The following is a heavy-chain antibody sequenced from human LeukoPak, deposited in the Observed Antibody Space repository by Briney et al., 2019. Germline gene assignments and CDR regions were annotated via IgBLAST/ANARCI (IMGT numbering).Heavy chain of an antibody. CDR1: GFTFSRHG. V-gene: IGHV3-33*01. D-gene: IGHD3-22*01. J-gene: IGHJ4*02. CDR2: IAYDGRIA. CDR3: ARFTGGDSSGYYED. Sequence: GGSLRLACAASGFTFSRHGMHWVRLAPGKGLEWVAFIAYDGRIANYADSVKGRFTISRDNSENTVYLQMNSLRAEDTAVYCCARFTGGDSSGYYEDWSQGTLVTVSS.